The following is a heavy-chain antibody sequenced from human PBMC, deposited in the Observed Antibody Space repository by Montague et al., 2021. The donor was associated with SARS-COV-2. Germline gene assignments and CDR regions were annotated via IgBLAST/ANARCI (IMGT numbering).Heavy chain of an antibody. Sequence: SETLSLTCAVYGGSLSGYYWAWIRQAPAKGLEWIGEINHSGSTKYNPSLKSRLTISVDTSKKQFSLKLNSMTAADTAVYYCARGADYDFWSGFLRYKWFDPWGLGTPVTVSS. J-gene: IGHJ5*02. CDR2: INHSGST. CDR1: GGSLSGYY. V-gene: IGHV4-34*01. CDR3: ARGADYDFWSGFLRYKWFDP. D-gene: IGHD3-3*01.